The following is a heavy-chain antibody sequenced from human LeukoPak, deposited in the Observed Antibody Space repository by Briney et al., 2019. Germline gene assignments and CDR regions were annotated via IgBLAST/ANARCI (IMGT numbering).Heavy chain of an antibody. D-gene: IGHD6-19*01. CDR3: ARDQWLDY. Sequence: PGGSLRLSCAASGFTFSGYIMNWVRQAPGKGLEWVSFTSSTSNTIYYADSVKGRFTVSRDNAKNSLYLQMNSLRAEDTAVYYCARDQWLDYWGQGTLVTVSS. V-gene: IGHV3-48*01. J-gene: IGHJ4*02. CDR2: TSSTSNTI. CDR1: GFTFSGYI.